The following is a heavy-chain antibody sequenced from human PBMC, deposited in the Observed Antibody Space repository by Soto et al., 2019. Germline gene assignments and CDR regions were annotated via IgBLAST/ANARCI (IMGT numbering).Heavy chain of an antibody. V-gene: IGHV4-31*03. D-gene: IGHD1-1*01. CDR3: AGVYPPGATPLRGYFDF. J-gene: IGHJ4*02. Sequence: QVQLQESGPGLVKPSQTLSLRCTVSGGSITAIYYYWSWIRQHPGKGLEWIGYISYRGSTYYSPSLESRVTISVDTSQNQFSLTLSSVTAADTAVYYCAGVYPPGATPLRGYFDFWGQGTLVTVSS. CDR1: GGSITAIYYY. CDR2: ISYRGST.